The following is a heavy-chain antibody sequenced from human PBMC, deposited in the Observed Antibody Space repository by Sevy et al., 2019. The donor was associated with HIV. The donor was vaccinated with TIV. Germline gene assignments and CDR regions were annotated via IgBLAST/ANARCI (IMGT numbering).Heavy chain of an antibody. J-gene: IGHJ3*02. D-gene: IGHD3-10*01. CDR1: GFTFSSYA. Sequence: GGSLRLSCAASGFTFSSYAMHWVRQAPGKGLEWVAVISYDGSNKYYADSVKGRFTISRDNSKNTLYLQMNSLRAEDTAVYYCARAGFSGSDDAFDIWGQGTMVTVSS. CDR2: ISYDGSNK. CDR3: ARAGFSGSDDAFDI. V-gene: IGHV3-30-3*01.